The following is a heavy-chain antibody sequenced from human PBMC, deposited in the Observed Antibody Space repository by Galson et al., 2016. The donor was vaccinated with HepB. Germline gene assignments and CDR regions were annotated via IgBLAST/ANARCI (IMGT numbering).Heavy chain of an antibody. Sequence: SLRLSCATSGFTFSSVWMSWVRQAPGKGLEWVANIKPDGSEKYYVDSLKGRFTISRDNAKNSLYLQMNSLRAEDTAVYYCTSSKQQNPRSSWSHDYYYYGMDVWGQGTTVTVSS. CDR2: IKPDGSEK. D-gene: IGHD6-13*01. CDR1: GFTFSSVW. V-gene: IGHV3-7*01. J-gene: IGHJ6*02. CDR3: TSSKQQNPRSSWSHDYYYYGMDV.